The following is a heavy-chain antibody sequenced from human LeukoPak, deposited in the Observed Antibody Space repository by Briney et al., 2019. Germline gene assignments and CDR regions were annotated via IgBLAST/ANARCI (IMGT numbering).Heavy chain of an antibody. Sequence: SETLSLTCTVSGGSISSYYWSWIRQPPGKGLEWIGYIYYSGSTNYNPSLKSRVTISVDTSKNQFSLKLSSVTAADTAVYYCASLSSGWPSFDYWGQGTLVIVSS. J-gene: IGHJ4*02. CDR2: IYYSGST. CDR1: GGSISSYY. CDR3: ASLSSGWPSFDY. D-gene: IGHD6-19*01. V-gene: IGHV4-59*01.